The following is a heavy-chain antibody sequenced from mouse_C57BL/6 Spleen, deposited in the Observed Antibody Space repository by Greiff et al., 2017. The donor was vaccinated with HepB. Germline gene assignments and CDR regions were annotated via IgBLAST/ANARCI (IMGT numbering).Heavy chain of an antibody. J-gene: IGHJ4*01. CDR3: ARSRIYYDYDGAMDY. Sequence: EVQLQQSGPELVKPGASVKISCKASGYSFTGYYMHWVKQSHGNILDWIGYIYPYNGVSSYNQKFKGKATLTVDKSSSTAYMELRSLTSEDSAVYYCARSRIYYDYDGAMDYWGQGTSVTVSS. V-gene: IGHV1-31*01. CDR2: IYPYNGVS. D-gene: IGHD2-4*01. CDR1: GYSFTGYY.